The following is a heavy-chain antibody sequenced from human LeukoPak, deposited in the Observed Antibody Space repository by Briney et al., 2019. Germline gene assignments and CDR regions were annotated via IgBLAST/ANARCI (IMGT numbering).Heavy chain of an antibody. J-gene: IGHJ6*02. CDR2: INAGNGNT. Sequence: ASVKVSCKASGYTFTSYAMHWVRQAPGQRLEWMGWINAGNGNTKYSQKFQGRVTITRDTSASTAYMELSSLRSEGTAVYYCGRGNWGYYYYGMDVWGQGTTVTVSS. V-gene: IGHV1-3*01. CDR3: GRGNWGYYYYGMDV. D-gene: IGHD7-27*01. CDR1: GYTFTSYA.